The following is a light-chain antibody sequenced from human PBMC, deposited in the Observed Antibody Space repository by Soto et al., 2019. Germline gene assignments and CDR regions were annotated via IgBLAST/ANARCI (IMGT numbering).Light chain of an antibody. CDR2: AAS. V-gene: IGKV1-39*01. J-gene: IGKJ2*01. Sequence: DIQMTQSPSSLSASVGDRVTINCRASQSISTFLNWYQQKPGQAPKVLISAASTLQSGVPSRFSGRGSGTDFTLTISSLQPEDFATYYCQQSDSPPYTFGQGTTLETK. CDR1: QSISTF. CDR3: QQSDSPPYT.